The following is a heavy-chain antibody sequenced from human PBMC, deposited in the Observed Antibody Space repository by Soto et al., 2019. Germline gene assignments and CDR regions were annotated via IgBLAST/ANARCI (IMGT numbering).Heavy chain of an antibody. Sequence: ASVKVSCKTSGYTFTDYGISWVRQAPGQGPEWMGWISPYNGNKKYAERVQDRVTMTTDTSTNTAFMELRSLRSDDTAVYYCARQDYCTTSTCYTAPQAHWGQGTLVTVSS. CDR2: ISPYNGNK. D-gene: IGHD2-8*01. CDR3: ARQDYCTTSTCYTAPQAH. CDR1: GYTFTDYG. J-gene: IGHJ4*02. V-gene: IGHV1-18*04.